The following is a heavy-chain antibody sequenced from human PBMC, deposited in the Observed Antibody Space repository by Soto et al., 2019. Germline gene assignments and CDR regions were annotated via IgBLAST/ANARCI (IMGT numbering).Heavy chain of an antibody. J-gene: IGHJ4*02. V-gene: IGHV4-61*01. CDR1: GGCVSSGSYY. CDR2: IYYSGST. Sequence: SETLSLTCTVCGGCVSSGSYYWSWIRQPPGKGLEWIGYIYYSGSTNYNPSLKSRVTISVDTSKNQFSLKRSSVTAADTAVYDSARGRANFDYWGQGTLVTVSS. CDR3: ARGRANFDY.